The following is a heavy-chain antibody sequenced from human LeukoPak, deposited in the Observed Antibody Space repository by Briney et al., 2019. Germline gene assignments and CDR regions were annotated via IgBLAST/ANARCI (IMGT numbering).Heavy chain of an antibody. J-gene: IGHJ4*02. CDR3: AKDWEYSGSYYFDY. CDR1: GFTFSSYG. CDR2: IRYDGSNK. D-gene: IGHD1-26*01. Sequence: GGSLRLSCPASGFTFSSYGMHWVRQAPGKGLEWVAFIRYDGSNKYYADSVKGRFTISRDNSNNTLYIQMNSLEEEHTAVYYCAKDWEYSGSYYFDYWGQGTLVTVSS. V-gene: IGHV3-30*02.